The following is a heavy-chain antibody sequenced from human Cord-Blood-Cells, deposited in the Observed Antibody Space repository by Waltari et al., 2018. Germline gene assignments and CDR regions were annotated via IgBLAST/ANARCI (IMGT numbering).Heavy chain of an antibody. V-gene: IGHV4-34*01. CDR3: ARGFTYLRGYSGYDYYYYMDV. CDR2: INHSGST. Sequence: QVQLQQWGAGLLKPSETLSLTCAVYGGSFSGYYWSWIRQPPGKGLEWIGEINHSGSTNYNPSLKSRVTISVDTSKNQFSLKLSSVTAADTAVYYCARGFTYLRGYSGYDYYYYMDVWGKGTTVTVSS. J-gene: IGHJ6*03. CDR1: GGSFSGYY. D-gene: IGHD5-12*01.